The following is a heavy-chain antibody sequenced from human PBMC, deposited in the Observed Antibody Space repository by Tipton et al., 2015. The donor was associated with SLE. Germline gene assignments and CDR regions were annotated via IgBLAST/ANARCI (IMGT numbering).Heavy chain of an antibody. CDR2: IYSGGST. CDR1: GFTVSSNY. Sequence: SLRLSCAASGFTVSSNYMSWVRQAPGKGLEWVSVIYSGGSTYYADSVKGRFTISRDNSKNTLYLQMNSLRAEDTAVYYCARVGEGYELQHWGQGTLVTVSS. V-gene: IGHV3-53*01. J-gene: IGHJ1*01. CDR3: ARVGEGYELQH. D-gene: IGHD1-1*01.